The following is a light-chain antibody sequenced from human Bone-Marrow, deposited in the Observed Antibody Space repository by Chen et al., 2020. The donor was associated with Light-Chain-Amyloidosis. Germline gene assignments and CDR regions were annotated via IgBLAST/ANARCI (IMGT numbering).Light chain of an antibody. Sequence: EIVMTQSPVTLSVSPGERATLSCRASQSINYKLAWYQHKPGQAPRLLIYGASTRATGIPARFSGSGSGTEFTLTISSMESEDVAIYYCQQYNNWPGTFGPGTKVDIK. CDR3: QQYNNWPGT. V-gene: IGKV3-15*01. CDR1: QSINYK. J-gene: IGKJ3*01. CDR2: GAS.